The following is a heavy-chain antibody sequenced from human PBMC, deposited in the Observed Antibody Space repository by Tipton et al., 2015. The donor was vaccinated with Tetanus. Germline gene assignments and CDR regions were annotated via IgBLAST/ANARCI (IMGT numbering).Heavy chain of an antibody. J-gene: IGHJ2*01. CDR1: GYNFSHYS. Sequence: QLVQSGADVKKPGESLKISCQISGYNFSHYSIGWVRQLPGRGLQWVGINDPRDSEARYGPSFQGHVIISADKSISTPFLHWGSLTAADTACEYWAMRRSAVLGGGYHCYVDLWGRGTMVTVSS. V-gene: IGHV5-51*01. D-gene: IGHD2-15*01. CDR2: NDPRDSEA. CDR3: AMRRSAVLGGGYHCYVDL.